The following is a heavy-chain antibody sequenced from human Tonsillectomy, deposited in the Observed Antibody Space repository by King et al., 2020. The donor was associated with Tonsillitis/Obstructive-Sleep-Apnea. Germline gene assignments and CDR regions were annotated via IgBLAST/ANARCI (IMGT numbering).Heavy chain of an antibody. Sequence: VQLPKWGAGLLKPSENLSLNCAVYGGSFSGFYWSWIRQPPGKGLEWIGEINHSGTTNYNPSLKSRVTISVDTSKNQFSLKLSSVTAADTAVYYCAGVVVAADAFDIWGQGTMVTVSS. D-gene: IGHD2-15*01. J-gene: IGHJ3*02. CDR3: AGVVVAADAFDI. CDR1: GGSFSGFY. CDR2: INHSGTT. V-gene: IGHV4-34*01.